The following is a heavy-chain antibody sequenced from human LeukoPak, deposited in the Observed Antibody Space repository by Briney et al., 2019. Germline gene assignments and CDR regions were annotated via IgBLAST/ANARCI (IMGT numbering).Heavy chain of an antibody. CDR2: ISDRGGST. V-gene: IGHV3-23*01. J-gene: IGHJ1*01. Sequence: GGSLRLSCVVSGITLSNYGMSWVRQAPGKGLEWAAGISDRGGSTNYADSVKGRFTISRDNPKNTLYLQMNSLRAEDTAVYYCSKRGSDSPSCFQHWGQGTLVTVSS. D-gene: IGHD2-21*02. CDR1: GITLSNYG. CDR3: SKRGSDSPSCFQH.